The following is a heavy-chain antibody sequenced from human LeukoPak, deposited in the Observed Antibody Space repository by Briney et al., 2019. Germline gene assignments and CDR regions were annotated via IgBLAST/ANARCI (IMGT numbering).Heavy chain of an antibody. CDR3: ISAAGTMELDY. CDR2: ISAYNGNT. D-gene: IGHD6-13*01. V-gene: IGHV1-18*01. Sequence: ASVKVSCKASGYTFTSYGISWVRQAPGQGLEWMGWISAYNGNTNYAQKLQGRVPMTTDTSTSTAYMELRSLRSHDTAVYYCISAAGTMELDYWGQGTLVTVSS. CDR1: GYTFTSYG. J-gene: IGHJ4*02.